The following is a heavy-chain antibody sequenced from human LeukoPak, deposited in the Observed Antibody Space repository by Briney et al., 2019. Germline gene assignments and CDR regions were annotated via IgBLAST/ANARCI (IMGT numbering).Heavy chain of an antibody. V-gene: IGHV3-30-3*01. CDR3: AKEAESDTMIVVVPPGY. Sequence: PGGSLRLSCAASGFTFNEYAMYWVRQTPGKGLEWVALISYDGYDNPYADSVRGRFTISRDNSKNTLYLQMNSLRAEDTAVYYCAKEAESDTMIVVVPPGYWGQGTLVTVSS. J-gene: IGHJ4*02. D-gene: IGHD3-22*01. CDR1: GFTFNEYA. CDR2: ISYDGYDN.